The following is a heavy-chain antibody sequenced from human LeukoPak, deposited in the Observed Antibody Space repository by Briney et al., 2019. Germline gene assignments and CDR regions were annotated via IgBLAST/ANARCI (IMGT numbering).Heavy chain of an antibody. D-gene: IGHD6-13*01. CDR2: ISGVGNT. CDR1: GFTFSNYW. J-gene: IGHJ4*02. V-gene: IGHV3-23*01. Sequence: PGGSLRLSCAASGFTFSNYWIHWVRQAPGKRLEWVSDISGVGNTYYAESVKGRFTISRDNSKNTLYLQMNSLRAEDTALYYASGHGSSSYWGQGTLVAVSS. CDR3: SGHGSSSY.